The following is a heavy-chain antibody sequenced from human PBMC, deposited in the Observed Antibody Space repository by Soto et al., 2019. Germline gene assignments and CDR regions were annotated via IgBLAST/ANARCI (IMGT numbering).Heavy chain of an antibody. V-gene: IGHV1-46*01. CDR2: INPSGGST. CDR3: AREPRYMATPYTDSYYYYGMDV. CDR1: GYTLTSYY. D-gene: IGHD5-12*01. Sequence: ASVKVSCKASGYTLTSYYMHWVRQAPGQGLEWMGIINPSGGSTSYAQKFQGRVTMTRDTSTSAVYMELSSLRSEDTAVYYCAREPRYMATPYTDSYYYYGMDVWGQGTTVTVSS. J-gene: IGHJ6*02.